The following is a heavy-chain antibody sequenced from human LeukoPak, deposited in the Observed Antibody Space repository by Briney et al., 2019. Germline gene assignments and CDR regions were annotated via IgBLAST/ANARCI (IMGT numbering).Heavy chain of an antibody. D-gene: IGHD3-10*01. CDR1: GFTFSSYA. CDR3: AKDTIGSKNYYYMDV. J-gene: IGHJ6*03. Sequence: GGSLRLSCAASGFTFSSYAMTWVRQAPGKGLEWVSAISGTGGSTYYADSVKGRFTISRDNSKNTLYLQMNSLRAEDTAVYYCAKDTIGSKNYYYMDVWGKGTTVTVSS. CDR2: ISGTGGST. V-gene: IGHV3-23*01.